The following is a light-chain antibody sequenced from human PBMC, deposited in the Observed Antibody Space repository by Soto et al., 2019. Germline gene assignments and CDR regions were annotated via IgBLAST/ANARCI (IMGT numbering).Light chain of an antibody. CDR1: SGHSSYA. Sequence: QPVLTQSPSASASLGASDKLTCTLSSGHSSYAIAWHQQQPEKGPRYLMKLSSDGSHSKGDGIPDRFSGSSSGAERYLTISSLQSEDEADYYCQTWDTGARVVFGGGTKLTVL. CDR3: QTWDTGARVV. CDR2: LSSDGSH. V-gene: IGLV4-69*01. J-gene: IGLJ2*01.